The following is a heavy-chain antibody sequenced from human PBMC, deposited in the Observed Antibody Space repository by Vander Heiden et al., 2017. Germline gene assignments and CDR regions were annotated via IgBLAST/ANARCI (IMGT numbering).Heavy chain of an antibody. D-gene: IGHD2-21*02. Sequence: QLQLPESGPGLVKPSETLSLTCSVSGVSFMTTSAFWGWIRQPPGRGLEWIGSIYYSGSTYYNPSLESRFTISVDTSRNTFSLRLSSVTAADTAIYYCARHGRHAGGDNNWFDPWGQGILVTVS. V-gene: IGHV4-39*01. CDR3: ARHGRHAGGDNNWFDP. J-gene: IGHJ5*02. CDR1: GVSFMTTSAF. CDR2: IYYSGST.